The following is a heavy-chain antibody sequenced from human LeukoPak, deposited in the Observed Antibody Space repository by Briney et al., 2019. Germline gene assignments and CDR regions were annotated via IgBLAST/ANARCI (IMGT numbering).Heavy chain of an antibody. CDR1: GYSFTSYW. CDR2: IYPGDSDT. J-gene: IGHJ4*02. V-gene: IGHV5-51*01. CDR3: ARLEGGLLED. Sequence: PGESLKISCKGFGYSFTSYWIGWVRQMPGKGLEWMGMIYPGDSDTRYSPSFQGQVTISADKSISTAHLRWSSLKASDTAIYYCARLEGGLLEDWGQGTLVTVSS. D-gene: IGHD2-15*01.